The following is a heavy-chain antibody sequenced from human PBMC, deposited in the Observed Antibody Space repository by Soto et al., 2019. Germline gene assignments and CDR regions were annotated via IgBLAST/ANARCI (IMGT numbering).Heavy chain of an antibody. J-gene: IGHJ6*02. CDR1: GYTFTSYG. CDR3: ARVGIGIYYYAGMDV. Sequence: QVQLVQSGVEVKKPGASVKVSCKTSGYTFTSYGISWVRQAPGQGFGGMGWISGYNGNINYAQKVQGRVSMTTDTSTRTAYMELRSLRSDDSAVYYCARVGIGIYYYAGMDVWGQGTTVTVSS. CDR2: ISGYNGNI. V-gene: IGHV1-18*01. D-gene: IGHD2-21*01.